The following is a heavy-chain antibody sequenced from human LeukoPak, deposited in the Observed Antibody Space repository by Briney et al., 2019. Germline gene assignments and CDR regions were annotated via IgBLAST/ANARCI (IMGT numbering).Heavy chain of an antibody. CDR2: IIPIFGTT. Sequence: GASVKVSCKTPGGTFSSYDISWVRQAPGQGLEWMGGIIPIFGTTNYAQKFQGRLTITADESTSTACMELSSLKSEDTAVYYCATNTKRYWNYYYNYMDVWGKGTTVTISS. CDR1: GGTFSSYD. V-gene: IGHV1-69*13. J-gene: IGHJ6*03. CDR3: ATNTKRYWNYYYNYMDV. D-gene: IGHD1-1*01.